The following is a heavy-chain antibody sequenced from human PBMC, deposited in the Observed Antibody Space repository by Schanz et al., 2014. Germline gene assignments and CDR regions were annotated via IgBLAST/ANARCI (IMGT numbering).Heavy chain of an antibody. CDR3: AKDHPSSGWPAFDV. Sequence: EVQLVESGGGLVQPRGSLRLSCAASEFSFSSFGMNWVRQAPGKGLEWVSLVSASGGGPFYADFVKGRFSISRDLSSNTLYLQMNSLRADDSAIYYCAKDHPSSGWPAFDVWGQGTQVTVSS. D-gene: IGHD6-19*01. J-gene: IGHJ4*02. CDR1: EFSFSSFG. CDR2: VSASGGGP. V-gene: IGHV3-23*04.